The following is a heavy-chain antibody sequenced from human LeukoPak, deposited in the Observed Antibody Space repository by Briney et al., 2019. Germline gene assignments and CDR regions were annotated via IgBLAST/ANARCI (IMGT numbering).Heavy chain of an antibody. J-gene: IGHJ4*02. CDR1: GFTFSDYA. D-gene: IGHD6-19*01. V-gene: IGHV3-49*04. CDR2: IRNKANGGTA. Sequence: PGGSLRLSCTASGFTFSDYAVTWVRQAPGKGLEWVGFIRNKANGGTADYAASVKGRFTISRDDSKTNAYLQMNSLKAEDTAVYYCTRAYSTGWLGINDYWGQGALVTVSS. CDR3: TRAYSTGWLGINDY.